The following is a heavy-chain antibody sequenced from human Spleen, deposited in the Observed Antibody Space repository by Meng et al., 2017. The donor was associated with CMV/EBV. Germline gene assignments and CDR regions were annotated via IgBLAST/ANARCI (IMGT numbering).Heavy chain of an antibody. CDR1: SGKW. D-gene: IGHD6-19*01. V-gene: IGHV4-4*02. Sequence: SGKWCSWVRQSPGKGLEWIGEVHQSGNTNYNPSLKSRVIISVDKSKNQFSLRLNSMTAADTAVYYCAKDRDRIGMTGRGAWSFDDGGKG. CDR3: AKDRDRIGMTGRGAWSFDD. CDR2: VHQSGNT. J-gene: IGHJ4*02.